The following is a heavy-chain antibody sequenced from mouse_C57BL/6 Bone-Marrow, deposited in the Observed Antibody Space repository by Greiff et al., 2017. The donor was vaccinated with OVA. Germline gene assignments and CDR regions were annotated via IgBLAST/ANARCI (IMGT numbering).Heavy chain of an antibody. D-gene: IGHD1-1*01. CDR1: GFTFSSYA. Sequence: EVQGVESGEGLVKPGGSLKLSCAASGFTFSSYAMSWVRQTPEKRLEWVAYISSGGDYIYYADTVKGRFTISRDNARNTLYLQMSSLKSEDTAMYYCTREVTTVVEDAMDYWGQGTSVTVSS. J-gene: IGHJ4*01. V-gene: IGHV5-9-1*02. CDR3: TREVTTVVEDAMDY. CDR2: ISSGGDYI.